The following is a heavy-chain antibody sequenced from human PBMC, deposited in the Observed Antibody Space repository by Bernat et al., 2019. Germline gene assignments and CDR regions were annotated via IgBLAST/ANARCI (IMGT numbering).Heavy chain of an antibody. CDR1: GFTFGSYG. V-gene: IGHV3-33*01. J-gene: IGHJ6*03. CDR3: ARAGFGTVSYFYYYMDV. CDR2: LLSDGSDE. Sequence: QVQLVESGGAVVQPGRSLRLSCAASGFTFGSYGMHWVRQAPGKGLEWVALLLSDGSDEYYADSVKGRFTISRDISKNALYLQMNRLRVEDTAVYFCARAGFGTVSYFYYYMDVWGKWTTVAVSS. D-gene: IGHD1-1*01.